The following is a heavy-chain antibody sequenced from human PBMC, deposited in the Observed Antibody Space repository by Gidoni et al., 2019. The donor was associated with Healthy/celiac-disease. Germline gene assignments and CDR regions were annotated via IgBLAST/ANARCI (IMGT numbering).Heavy chain of an antibody. D-gene: IGHD6-19*01. CDR2: ISAYNGNT. J-gene: IGHJ5*02. CDR1: GYTFTSYG. CDR3: AREASQWLDNWFDP. V-gene: IGHV1-18*01. Sequence: QVQLGQSGAEVKKPGASVKVYCKASGYTFTSYGLRWVRQAPGQGLEWMGWISAYNGNTNYAQKLQGRVTMTTDTSTSTAYMELRSLRSDDTAVYYCAREASQWLDNWFDPWGQGTLVTVSS.